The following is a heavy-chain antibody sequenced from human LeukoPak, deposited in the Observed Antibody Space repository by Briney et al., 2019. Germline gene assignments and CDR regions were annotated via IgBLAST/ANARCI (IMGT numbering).Heavy chain of an antibody. Sequence: GGSLRLSCGASGFTFSSFEMDWVRQAPGKGLEWVSYISSSGSTKYHADSVRGRFTISRDNAKNSLYLQMNSLRVEDTAVYYCARDQNWSPDWWGQGTLVTVSS. D-gene: IGHD1-1*01. CDR2: ISSSGSTK. J-gene: IGHJ4*02. V-gene: IGHV3-48*03. CDR1: GFTFSSFE. CDR3: ARDQNWSPDW.